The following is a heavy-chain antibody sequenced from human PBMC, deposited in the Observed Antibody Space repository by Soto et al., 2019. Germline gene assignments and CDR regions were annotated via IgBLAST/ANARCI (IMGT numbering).Heavy chain of an antibody. J-gene: IGHJ6*02. CDR2: ISPYTGNT. CDR3: VMVDNYVTPTPQYV. Sequence: QVQLVQSGDEVKKPGASVKVSCKASRYIFVNYGIGWVRQAPGQGHEWMRWISPYTGNTHSATKVQGRLTMTTDTSTSTAYMDLGSLTSDDTAVYYCVMVDNYVTPTPQYVWGQGTTVTVSS. D-gene: IGHD3-16*01. V-gene: IGHV1-18*01. CDR1: RYIFVNYG.